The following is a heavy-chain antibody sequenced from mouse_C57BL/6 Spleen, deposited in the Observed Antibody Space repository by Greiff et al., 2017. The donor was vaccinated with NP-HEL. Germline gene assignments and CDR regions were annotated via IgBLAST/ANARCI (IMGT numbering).Heavy chain of an antibody. D-gene: IGHD2-10*02. Sequence: QVQLKQPGAELVRPGTSVKLSCKASGYTFTSYWMHWVKQRPGQGLEWIGVIDPSDSYTNYNQKFKGKATLTVDTSSSTAYMQLSSLTSEDSAVYYCARSGYGNFYAMDYWGQGTSVTVSS. V-gene: IGHV1-59*01. J-gene: IGHJ4*01. CDR3: ARSGYGNFYAMDY. CDR1: GYTFTSYW. CDR2: IDPSDSYT.